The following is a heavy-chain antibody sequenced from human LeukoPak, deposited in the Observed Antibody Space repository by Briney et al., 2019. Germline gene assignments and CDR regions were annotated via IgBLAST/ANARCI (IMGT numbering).Heavy chain of an antibody. V-gene: IGHV4-59*01. J-gene: IGHJ6*04. CDR1: GGSISSYY. CDR3: ARVLHSGWPSPYYYYYGMDV. D-gene: IGHD6-19*01. CDR2: IYYSGST. Sequence: SETLSHTCTVSGGSISSYYRSWIRQPPGKGLEWIGYIYYSGSTNYNPSLKSRVTISVDTSKNQFSLKLSSVTAADTAVYYCARVLHSGWPSPYYYYYGMDVWGKGTTVTVSS.